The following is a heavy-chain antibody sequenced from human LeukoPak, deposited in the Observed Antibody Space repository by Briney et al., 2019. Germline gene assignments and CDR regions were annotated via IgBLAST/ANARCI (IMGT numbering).Heavy chain of an antibody. CDR2: IRYDGSNK. D-gene: IGHD1-26*01. CDR1: GFTFSSYG. CDR3: ARDSGSYWASPFDY. V-gene: IGHV3-30*02. J-gene: IGHJ4*02. Sequence: PGGSLRLSCAASGFTFSSYGMHWVRQAPGKGLEWVAFIRYDGSNKYYADSVKGRFTISRDNAKNSLYLQMNSLRAEDTAVYYCARDSGSYWASPFDYWGQGTLVTVSS.